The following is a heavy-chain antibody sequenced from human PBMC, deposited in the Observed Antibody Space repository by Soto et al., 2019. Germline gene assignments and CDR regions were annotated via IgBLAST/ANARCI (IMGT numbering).Heavy chain of an antibody. CDR2: ISGSGGST. Sequence: PGGSLRLSCAASGFTFSSYAMSWVRQAPGKGLEWVSAISGSGGSTYYADSVKGRFTISRDNSKNTLYLQMNSLRAEDTAVYYCANIALWSGYYILGYWGQGTLVTVSS. D-gene: IGHD3-3*01. J-gene: IGHJ4*02. CDR1: GFTFSSYA. V-gene: IGHV3-23*01. CDR3: ANIALWSGYYILGY.